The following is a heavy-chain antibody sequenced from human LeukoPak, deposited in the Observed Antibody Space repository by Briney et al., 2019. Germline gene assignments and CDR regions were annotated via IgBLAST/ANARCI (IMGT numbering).Heavy chain of an antibody. V-gene: IGHV4-34*01. CDR3: ARGMNVWGSYRPYYFDY. D-gene: IGHD3-16*02. Sequence: SETLSLTCAVYGGSFSGYYCSWIRQPPGKGLEWIGEINPSGSTNYNPSLQSRVTLSVDTSKKQFSLKLSSVTAADTAVYYCARGMNVWGSYRPYYFDYWGQGTLVTVSS. J-gene: IGHJ4*02. CDR2: INPSGST. CDR1: GGSFSGYY.